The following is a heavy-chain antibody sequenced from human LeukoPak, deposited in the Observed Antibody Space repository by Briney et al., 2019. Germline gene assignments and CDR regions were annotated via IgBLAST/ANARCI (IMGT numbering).Heavy chain of an antibody. D-gene: IGHD2-2*01. Sequence: ASVKVSCKPSGYTFTAYYMHLVRQAPGQGLEWMGWINPNSGDTKYAENFQDRVTMTWDTSVSTAYMELSSLTSDDTAVYYCASKGDGSCSSSRCQGALDFWGRGSMVTVSS. CDR1: GYTFTAYY. J-gene: IGHJ3*01. CDR3: ASKGDGSCSSSRCQGALDF. CDR2: INPNSGDT. V-gene: IGHV1-2*02.